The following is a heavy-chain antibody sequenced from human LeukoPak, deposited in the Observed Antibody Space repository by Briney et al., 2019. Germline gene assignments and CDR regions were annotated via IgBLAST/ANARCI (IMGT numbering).Heavy chain of an antibody. CDR1: GFTFSDFG. V-gene: IGHV3-30*03. D-gene: IGHD2-15*01. CDR3: ARDQGGGGNYGMDV. Sequence: GRSLRLSCAASGFTFSDFGIHWVRQAPGQGLEWVGLISYDGSIKYYADSVKGRFTISRDNSKNTLYLQMNSLRAEDTAVYYCARDQGGGGNYGMDVWGQGTTVTVSS. J-gene: IGHJ6*02. CDR2: ISYDGSIK.